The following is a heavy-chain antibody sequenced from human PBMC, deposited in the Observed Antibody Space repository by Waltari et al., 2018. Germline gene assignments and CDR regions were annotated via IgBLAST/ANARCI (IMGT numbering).Heavy chain of an antibody. CDR1: GYTFTGYY. V-gene: IGHV1-2*02. D-gene: IGHD2-2*01. Sequence: QVQLVQSGAEVKKPGASVKVSCKTSGYTFTGYYMYWVRQAPGQGLEWMGWIKPYSGGTAYEQKFQGRVTLTRDTSISTAYMEPNRLIADDAAMYYCATAPDAFQIINWGQGTLVTVSS. J-gene: IGHJ4*02. CDR3: ATAPDAFQIIN. CDR2: IKPYSGGT.